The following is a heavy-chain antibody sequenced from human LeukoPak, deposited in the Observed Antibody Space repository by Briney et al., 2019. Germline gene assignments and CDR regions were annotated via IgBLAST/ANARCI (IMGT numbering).Heavy chain of an antibody. V-gene: IGHV1-69*05. CDR3: AAIAASVGHDAFDI. J-gene: IGHJ3*02. Sequence: GASVKVSCKASGYTFTSYAISWVRQAPGQGLEWMGGIIPIFGTANYAQKFQGRVAITTDESTSTAYMELSSLRSEDTAVYYCAAIAASVGHDAFDIWGQGTMVTVSS. CDR1: GYTFTSYA. D-gene: IGHD6-13*01. CDR2: IIPIFGTA.